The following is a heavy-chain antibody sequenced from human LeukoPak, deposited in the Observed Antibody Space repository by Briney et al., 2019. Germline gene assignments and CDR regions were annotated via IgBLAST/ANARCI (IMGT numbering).Heavy chain of an antibody. CDR2: IKQDGSET. CDR1: GFTFRSYW. D-gene: IGHD2-8*02. Sequence: GGSLRLSCAASGFTFRSYWMTWVRQSPGKGLEWVANIKQDGSETYHVDSVKGRFTMSRDNSRNTLYLQMNNLRIEDSAVYYCTKAPLMSCTGAFCYPFDSWGQGVLVTVSS. V-gene: IGHV3-7*03. J-gene: IGHJ4*02. CDR3: TKAPLMSCTGAFCYPFDS.